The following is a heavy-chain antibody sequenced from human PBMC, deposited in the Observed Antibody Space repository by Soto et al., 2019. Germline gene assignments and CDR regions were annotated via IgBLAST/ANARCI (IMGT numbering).Heavy chain of an antibody. CDR2: INSDGSTT. J-gene: IGHJ4*02. V-gene: IGHV3-74*01. CDR1: GFTFTSYW. CDR3: AGLPY. Sequence: VQLVESGGGLVQPGGSLRLSCAASGFTFTSYWMHWVRQVPGEGLVWVSRINSDGSTTNYADSVKGRFTVSRDNAKNTLYLQMNSLRVEDTAVYYCAGLPYWGQGTLVTVSS.